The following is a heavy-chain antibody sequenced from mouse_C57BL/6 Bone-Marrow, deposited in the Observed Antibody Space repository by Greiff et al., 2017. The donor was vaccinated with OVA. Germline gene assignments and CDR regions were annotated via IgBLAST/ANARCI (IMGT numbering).Heavy chain of an antibody. CDR2: INPYNGGT. J-gene: IGHJ1*03. V-gene: IGHV1-19*01. CDR3: ARRGLPWYFDV. D-gene: IGHD2-4*01. Sequence: EVQRVESGPVLVKPGASVKMSCKASGYTFTDYYMNWVKQSHGKSLEWIGVINPYNGGTSYNQKFKGKATLTVDKSSSTAYMELNSLTSEDSAVYYCARRGLPWYFDVWGTGTTVTVSS. CDR1: GYTFTDYY.